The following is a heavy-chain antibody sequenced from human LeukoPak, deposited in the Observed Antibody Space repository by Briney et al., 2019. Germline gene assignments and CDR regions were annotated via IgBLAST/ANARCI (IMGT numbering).Heavy chain of an antibody. Sequence: ASVKVSCKASGYTFTGYYMHWVRQAPGQGLEWMGWINPNSGGTNYAQKFQGRVTMTRDTSISTAYMELSRLRSDDTAVYYRATQVGATLYYFDYWGQGTLVTVSS. J-gene: IGHJ4*02. CDR1: GYTFTGYY. CDR3: ATQVGATLYYFDY. CDR2: INPNSGGT. V-gene: IGHV1-2*02. D-gene: IGHD1-26*01.